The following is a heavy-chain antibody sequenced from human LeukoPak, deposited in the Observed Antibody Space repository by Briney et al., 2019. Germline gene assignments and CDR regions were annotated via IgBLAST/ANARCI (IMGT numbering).Heavy chain of an antibody. V-gene: IGHV4-39*07. J-gene: IGHJ5*02. D-gene: IGHD6-13*01. CDR1: GGSISSSNYY. Sequence: PSETLSLTCTVSGGSISSSNYYWGWIRQPPGKGLEWIASIHYSETTYYNPSLKSRVTISVDTSKNQFSLKLSSVTAADTAVYYCARELSPYSSSRTLNWFDPWGQGTLVTVSS. CDR2: IHYSETT. CDR3: ARELSPYSSSRTLNWFDP.